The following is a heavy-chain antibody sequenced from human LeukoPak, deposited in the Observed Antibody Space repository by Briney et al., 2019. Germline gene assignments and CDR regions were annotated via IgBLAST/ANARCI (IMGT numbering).Heavy chain of an antibody. V-gene: IGHV3-30*18. CDR1: GFTFSNYG. J-gene: IGHJ6*02. Sequence: PGRSLRLSCAASGFTFSNYGMHWVRQAPGKGLEWVAVISYDGSNEYYADSVKGRFTFSRDNSKNTLYLQMSSLRAEDTAVYYCAKEKGIYCSSIDCSPGMDVWGQGTTVTVSS. D-gene: IGHD2-2*01. CDR2: ISYDGSNE. CDR3: AKEKGIYCSSIDCSPGMDV.